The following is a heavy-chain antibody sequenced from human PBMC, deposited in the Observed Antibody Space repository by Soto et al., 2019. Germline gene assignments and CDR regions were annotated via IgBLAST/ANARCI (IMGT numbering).Heavy chain of an antibody. CDR1: GFTFSSYG. CDR2: ISYDGSKK. Sequence: GGSLRLSCAASGFTFSSYGMHWVRQAPGKGLEWVAVISYDGSKKYYADSVKGRSTISRDNSKNTLYLQMNSLRAEDTAVYYCARTSSGWDSDYWGQRTLVTVSS. CDR3: ARTSSGWDSDY. V-gene: IGHV3-30*03. D-gene: IGHD6-19*01. J-gene: IGHJ4*02.